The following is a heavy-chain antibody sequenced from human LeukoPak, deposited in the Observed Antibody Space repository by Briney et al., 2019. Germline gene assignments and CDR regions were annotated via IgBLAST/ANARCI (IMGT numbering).Heavy chain of an antibody. CDR2: IYYSGSN. V-gene: IGHV4-39*01. J-gene: IGHJ5*02. D-gene: IGHD4-11*01. Sequence: PSETLSLTCTVSGGSIGSSTYYWGWIRQPPGKGLEWIGSIYYSGSNYHNPSLKSRVTISVDTSKNQFSLNLTSVTAADTAVYYCARSTTIKGWFDPWGQGTLVTVST. CDR3: ARSTTIKGWFDP. CDR1: GGSIGSSTYY.